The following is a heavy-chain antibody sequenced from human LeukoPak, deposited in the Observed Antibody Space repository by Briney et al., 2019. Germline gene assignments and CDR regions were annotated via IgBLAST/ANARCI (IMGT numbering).Heavy chain of an antibody. CDR1: GFTFSSYA. CDR2: ISGSGGST. V-gene: IGHV3-23*01. Sequence: GGSLRLSCAASGFTFSSYAMSWVRQAPGKGLEWVSAISGSGGSTYYADSVKGRFTISRDNSKNTLYLQMNSLRAEDTAVYYCAKQALYCSSTSCYIFRTRGQGTLVTVSS. D-gene: IGHD2-2*02. CDR3: AKQALYCSSTSCYIFRT. J-gene: IGHJ4*02.